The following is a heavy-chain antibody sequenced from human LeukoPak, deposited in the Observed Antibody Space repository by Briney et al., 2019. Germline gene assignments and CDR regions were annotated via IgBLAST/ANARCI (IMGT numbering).Heavy chain of an antibody. CDR3: ARAKSGLLLVPAVPGAGDGAFDI. J-gene: IGHJ3*02. Sequence: ASVKVSCKASGYIFTGYYMHWVRQAPGQGLEWMGWINPNSGGTNYAQKFQGRVTMTRDTSISTAYMELGRLRSDDTAVYYCARAKSGLLLVPAVPGAGDGAFDIWGQGTMVTVSS. D-gene: IGHD2-2*01. CDR1: GYIFTGYY. V-gene: IGHV1-2*02. CDR2: INPNSGGT.